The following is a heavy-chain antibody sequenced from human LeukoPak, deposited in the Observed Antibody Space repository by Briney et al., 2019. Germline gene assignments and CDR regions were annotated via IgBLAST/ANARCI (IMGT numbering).Heavy chain of an antibody. CDR1: GGSFSGYY. CDR2: INHSGST. J-gene: IGHJ5*02. D-gene: IGHD2-15*01. V-gene: IGHV4-34*01. Sequence: SETLSLTCAVYGGSFSGYYWSWIRQPPGKGLEWIGEINHSGSTNYNPSLKSRVTISVDTSKNQFSLKLSSVTAADTAVYYCARHAFRDIVVWFDPWGQGTLVTVSS. CDR3: ARHAFRDIVVWFDP.